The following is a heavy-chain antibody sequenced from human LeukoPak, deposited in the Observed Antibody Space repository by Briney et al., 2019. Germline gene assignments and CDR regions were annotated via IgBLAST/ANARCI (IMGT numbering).Heavy chain of an antibody. V-gene: IGHV3-23*01. CDR2: ISDSGGST. CDR1: GFTFSSYG. CDR3: ARDADSYGYFDY. D-gene: IGHD5-18*01. J-gene: IGHJ4*02. Sequence: GGSLRLSCAASGFTFSSYGMSWVRQAPGKGLEWVSAISDSGGSTYYADSVKGRFTISRDNSKNTLYLQMNSLRAEDTAVYYCARDADSYGYFDYWGQGTLVTVSS.